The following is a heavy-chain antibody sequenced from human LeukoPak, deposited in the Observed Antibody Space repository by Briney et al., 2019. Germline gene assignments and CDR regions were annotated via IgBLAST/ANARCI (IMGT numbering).Heavy chain of an antibody. V-gene: IGHV3-30-3*01. CDR3: ARYPYYYGSALRVYYFDY. Sequence: GGSLRLSCAASGYTFSSYAMHWVREAPGEGVVGVAFISYDGSNKYYADSVEGRFTISRDNSKNTLYLQMNSLRAEDTAVYYCARYPYYYGSALRVYYFDYWGQGTLVTVSS. CDR1: GYTFSSYA. D-gene: IGHD3-10*01. J-gene: IGHJ4*02. CDR2: ISYDGSNK.